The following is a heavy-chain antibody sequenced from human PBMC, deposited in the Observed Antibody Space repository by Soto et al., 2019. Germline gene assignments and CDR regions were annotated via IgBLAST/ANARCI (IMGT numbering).Heavy chain of an antibody. Sequence: QVQLVQSGAEVKKPGSSVKVSCKASGGSFSGQRISWVRQAPGQRLEWMGGIIPMFSTTNYARKFQGRLTITSDGSTNTASMELTSLKSAVTDSSYCANEAVWGQGTLGTVAS. V-gene: IGHV1-69*01. J-gene: IGHJ4*02. CDR3: ANEAV. CDR2: IIPMFSTT. CDR1: GGSFSGQR.